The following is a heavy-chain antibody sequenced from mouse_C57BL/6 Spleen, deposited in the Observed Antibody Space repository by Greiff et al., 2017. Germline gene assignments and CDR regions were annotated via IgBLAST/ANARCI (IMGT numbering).Heavy chain of an antibody. J-gene: IGHJ4*01. CDR2: IDPETGGT. CDR3: TRDWDYAMDY. Sequence: QVQLQQSGAELVRPGASVTLSCKASGYTFNDYEMHWVKQTPVHGLEWIGAIDPETGGTAYNQKFKGKAILTADTSSSTAYMELRSLTSEDSAVYYCTRDWDYAMDYWGQGTSVTVSS. D-gene: IGHD4-1*01. CDR1: GYTFNDYE. V-gene: IGHV1-15*01.